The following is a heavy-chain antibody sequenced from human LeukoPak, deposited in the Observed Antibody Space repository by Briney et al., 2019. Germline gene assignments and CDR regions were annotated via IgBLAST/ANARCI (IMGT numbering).Heavy chain of an antibody. D-gene: IGHD3-22*01. CDR3: ARLYYYDSSGYLV. J-gene: IGHJ4*02. CDR2: IYHSGST. Sequence: SETLSLTCAVSGYSISSGYYWGWIRQPPGKGLEWIGSIYHSGSTYYNPSLKSRVTISVDTSKNQFSLKLSSVTAADTAVYCCARLYYYDSSGYLVWGQGTLVTVSS. V-gene: IGHV4-38-2*01. CDR1: GYSISSGYY.